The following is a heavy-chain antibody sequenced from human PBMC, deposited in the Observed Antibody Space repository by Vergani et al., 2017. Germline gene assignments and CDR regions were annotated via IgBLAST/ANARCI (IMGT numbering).Heavy chain of an antibody. D-gene: IGHD2-2*01. CDR2: IYYSGST. CDR3: ARAKXDGYCSSTSCYSPYAFDI. V-gene: IGHV4-31*03. Sequence: QVQLQESGPGLVKPSQTLSLTCTVSGGSISSGGYYWSWIRQHPGKGLEWIGYIYYSGSTYYNPSLKSRVTISVDTSKNQFSRKLGSVTAADTAVYYCARAKXDGYCSSTSCYSPYAFDIWGQGTMVTVSS. J-gene: IGHJ3*02. CDR1: GGSISSGGYY.